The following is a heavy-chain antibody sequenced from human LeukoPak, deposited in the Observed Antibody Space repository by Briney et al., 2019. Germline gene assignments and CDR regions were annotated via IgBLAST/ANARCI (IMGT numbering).Heavy chain of an antibody. CDR1: GGTFSSYA. V-gene: IGHV1-69*13. D-gene: IGHD4-17*01. J-gene: IGHJ4*02. CDR2: IIPVFGTA. CDR3: ASNHDRYGDYAFDY. Sequence: SVKVSCKASGGTFSSYAISWVRQAPGQGLEWMGGIIPVFGTANYAQKFQGRVTITADESTSTAYMELSSLRSEDTAVYYCASNHDRYGDYAFDYWGQGTLVTVSS.